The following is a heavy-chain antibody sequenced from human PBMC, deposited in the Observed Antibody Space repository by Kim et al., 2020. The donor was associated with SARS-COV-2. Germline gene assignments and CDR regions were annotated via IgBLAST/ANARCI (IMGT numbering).Heavy chain of an antibody. Sequence: SETLSLTCTVSGGSIKSNDYYWGWIRQPPGKGLEWIGNIYYSGSTYYNPSLKSRVTISVDTSKNQFSLKLSSVTAADTAVYYCARWAYDYDFDYWGQGTLVTVSS. CDR2: IYYSGST. D-gene: IGHD3-10*01. J-gene: IGHJ4*02. CDR1: GGSIKSNDYY. CDR3: ARWAYDYDFDY. V-gene: IGHV4-39*07.